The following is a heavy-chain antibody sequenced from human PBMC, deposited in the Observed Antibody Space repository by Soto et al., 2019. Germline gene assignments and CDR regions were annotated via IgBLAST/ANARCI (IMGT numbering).Heavy chain of an antibody. CDR1: GGTFSSYT. Sequence: QVQLVQSGAEVKKPGSSVKVSCKASGGTFSSYTISWVRQAPGQGLEWMGRIIPILGIANYAQKFQGRVTITADKFTSTAYMELSSLRSEDTAVYYCARASSHSPPTDYWGQGTLVTVSS. V-gene: IGHV1-69*02. CDR2: IIPILGIA. CDR3: ARASSHSPPTDY. D-gene: IGHD2-15*01. J-gene: IGHJ4*02.